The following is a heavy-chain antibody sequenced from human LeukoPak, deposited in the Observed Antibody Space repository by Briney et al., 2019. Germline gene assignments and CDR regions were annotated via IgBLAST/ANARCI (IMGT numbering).Heavy chain of an antibody. CDR2: IIPILGIA. CDR3: ARLYLYGGSGDD. V-gene: IGHV1-69*04. CDR1: GATFSSYA. Sequence: SVKLSCTASGATFSSYAISWVRQAPGQGLGWMGRIIPILGIANYAQKFQGRVTITADKSTSTAYMELSSLRSEDTAVYYCARLYLYGGSGDDWGQGTLVTVSS. J-gene: IGHJ4*02. D-gene: IGHD5-12*01.